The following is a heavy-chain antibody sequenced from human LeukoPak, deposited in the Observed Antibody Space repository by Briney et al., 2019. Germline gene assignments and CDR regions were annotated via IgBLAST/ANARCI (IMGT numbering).Heavy chain of an antibody. J-gene: IGHJ6*01. V-gene: IGHV3-74*01. CDR1: GFTFSSYW. Sequence: GGSLRLSCAASGFTFSSYWMHWVRQAPGKGLVWVSRINSDGSSTSYADSVKGRFTISRDNAKNTLYLQMNSLRAEDTAIYYCAKMKGHPLPKYYMDVWGQGTTVTVSS. CDR3: AKMKGHPLPKYYMDV. D-gene: IGHD1-26*01. CDR2: INSDGSST.